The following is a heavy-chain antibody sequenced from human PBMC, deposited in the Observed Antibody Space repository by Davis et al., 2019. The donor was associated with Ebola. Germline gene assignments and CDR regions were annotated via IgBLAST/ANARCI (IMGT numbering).Heavy chain of an antibody. CDR3: AKDTSNIWFDK. CDR1: GFTFSDYG. J-gene: IGHJ3*02. D-gene: IGHD1-26*01. Sequence: PGGSLRLSCAASGFTFSDYGMHWVRQTPGKGLEWVAFIRYDSNYEYYADSVKGRFTISRDNSKNTLYLQMNGLRVEDTAIYYCAKDTSNIWFDKWGQGTMVTVSS. CDR2: IRYDSNYE. V-gene: IGHV3-30*02.